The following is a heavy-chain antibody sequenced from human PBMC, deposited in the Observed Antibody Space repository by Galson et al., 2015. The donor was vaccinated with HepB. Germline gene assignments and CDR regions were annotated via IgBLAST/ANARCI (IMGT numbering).Heavy chain of an antibody. Sequence: SLRLSCAASGFTFSTYAMHWVRQAPGKGLEHVSSISSNEGNTYYANSVKGRFTISRDNSKNTLYLQMGSLRAEDMAVYYCAGSSSNYYDSSYYYSSFAYWGQGILVTVSS. D-gene: IGHD3-22*01. CDR3: AGSSSNYYDSSYYYSSFAY. J-gene: IGHJ4*02. CDR2: ISSNEGNT. V-gene: IGHV3-64*01. CDR1: GFTFSTYA.